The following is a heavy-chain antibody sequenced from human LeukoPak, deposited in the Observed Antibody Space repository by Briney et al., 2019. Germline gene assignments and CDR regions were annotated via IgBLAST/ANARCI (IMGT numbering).Heavy chain of an antibody. V-gene: IGHV1-24*01. D-gene: IGHD3-3*01. CDR2: FDPEDGET. Sequence: ASVKVSCKVSGYTLTELSMHRVRQAPGKGLEWMGGFDPEDGETIYAQKFQGRVTMTEDTSTDTAYMELSSLRSEDTAVYYCAAYYDFWRRAFDIWGQGTMVTVSS. CDR1: GYTLTELS. J-gene: IGHJ3*02. CDR3: AAYYDFWRRAFDI.